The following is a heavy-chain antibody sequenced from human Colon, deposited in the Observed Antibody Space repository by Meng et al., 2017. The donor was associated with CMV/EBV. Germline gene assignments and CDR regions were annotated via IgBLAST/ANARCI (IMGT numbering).Heavy chain of an antibody. D-gene: IGHD3-22*01. CDR3: GRGAYFYDSRGYYRHGIQGDFFFDY. V-gene: IGHV3-74*03. Sequence: MEWGRQGPGRGVEGGSYSEGGRTAYGESVEGRFTISRDNAENTIYLQMNSLRADDTGVYYCGRGAYFYDSRGYYRHGIQGDFFFDYWGQGTLVTVSS. CDR2: SEGGRT. J-gene: IGHJ4*02.